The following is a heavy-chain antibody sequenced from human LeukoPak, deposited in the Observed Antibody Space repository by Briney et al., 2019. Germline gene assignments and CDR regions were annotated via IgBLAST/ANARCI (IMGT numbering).Heavy chain of an antibody. CDR2: IRYDGSNK. V-gene: IGHV3-30*02. CDR1: GFTFSSYG. CDR3: AKGGGYEAQYYYYYLDV. J-gene: IGHJ6*03. D-gene: IGHD5-12*01. Sequence: GGSLRLSCAASGFTFSSYGMHWVRQAPGKGLEWVAFIRYDGSNKYYADSVKGRFTISRDNSKNTVYLQMKSLRAEDTAVYYCAKGGGYEAQYYYYYLDVWGKGTTVTISS.